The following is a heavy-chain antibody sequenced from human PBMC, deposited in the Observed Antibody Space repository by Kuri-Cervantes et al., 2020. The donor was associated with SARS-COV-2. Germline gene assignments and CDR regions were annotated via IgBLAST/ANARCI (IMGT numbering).Heavy chain of an antibody. V-gene: IGHV1-18*01. Sequence: AAVQVSCKASGYTFISYVISWVRQAPGQGLEWMGWISAYNGNTNYAQKLQGRVTITTDTSTSTAYMELRSLRSDDTAVYYCARVGFVVVPAAIRANNWFDPWGQGTLVTVSS. CDR1: GYTFISYV. D-gene: IGHD2-2*01. J-gene: IGHJ5*02. CDR3: ARVGFVVVPAAIRANNWFDP. CDR2: ISAYNGNT.